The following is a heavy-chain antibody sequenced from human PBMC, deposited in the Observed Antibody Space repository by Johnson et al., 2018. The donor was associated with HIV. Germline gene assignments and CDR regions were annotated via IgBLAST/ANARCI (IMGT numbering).Heavy chain of an antibody. J-gene: IGHJ3*01. Sequence: VQLVESGGGLVQTGGSLRLSCAASGFTVSTNSLIWVRQAPGKGLEWVSRIYSDGSDTAYADSVKGRFTISRDNAKKTLYLQMNSLRAEDTAVYYCARKQWLEIPSDAFDVWGQGTMVTVSS. V-gene: IGHV3-74*03. CDR2: IYSDGSDT. CDR1: GFTVSTNS. D-gene: IGHD6-19*01. CDR3: ARKQWLEIPSDAFDV.